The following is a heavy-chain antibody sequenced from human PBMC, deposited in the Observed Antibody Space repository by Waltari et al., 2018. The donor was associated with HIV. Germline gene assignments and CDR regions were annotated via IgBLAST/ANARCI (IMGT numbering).Heavy chain of an antibody. V-gene: IGHV3-23*01. CDR3: AKSHGSGTYYYGMDV. Sequence: EVQLLESGGGLVQPGGSLRLSCAASGFTFSSYAMSWVRQAPGKGLDWCYAISGSGGRTYCADSGKGRFTISRDNSKNTLYLQMNSLRAEDTAVYYCAKSHGSGTYYYGMDVWGQGTTVTVSS. J-gene: IGHJ6*02. D-gene: IGHD3-10*01. CDR2: ISGSGGRT. CDR1: GFTFSSYA.